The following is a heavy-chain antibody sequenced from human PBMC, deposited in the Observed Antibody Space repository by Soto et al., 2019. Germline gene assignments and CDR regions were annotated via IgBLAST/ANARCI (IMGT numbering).Heavy chain of an antibody. CDR2: IYYSGST. CDR1: GGSISSGGYY. D-gene: IGHD2-21*02. J-gene: IGHJ3*02. Sequence: QVQLQESGPGLVKPSQTLSLTCTVSGGSISSGGYYWSWIRQHTGKGLEWIGYIYYSGSTYYNPSLKSRVTISVDTSKNQFSLKLSSVTAADTAVYYCARVCGGDCHNAFDIWGQGTMVTVSS. CDR3: ARVCGGDCHNAFDI. V-gene: IGHV4-31*03.